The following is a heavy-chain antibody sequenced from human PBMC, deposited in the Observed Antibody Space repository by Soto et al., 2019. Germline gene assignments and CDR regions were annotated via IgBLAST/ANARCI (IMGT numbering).Heavy chain of an antibody. CDR2: IYYSGST. Sequence: TSETLSLTCTVSGGSISSGDYYWSWIRQPPGKGLEWIGYIYYSGSTYYNPSLKSRVTISVDTSKNQFSLKLSSVTAADTAVYYCARALGIAAAGGFDYWGQGTLVTVSS. CDR3: ARALGIAAAGGFDY. D-gene: IGHD6-13*01. CDR1: GGSISSGDYY. J-gene: IGHJ4*02. V-gene: IGHV4-30-4*01.